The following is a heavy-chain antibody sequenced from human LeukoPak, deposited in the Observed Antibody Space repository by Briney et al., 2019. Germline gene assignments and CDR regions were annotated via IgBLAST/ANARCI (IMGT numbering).Heavy chain of an antibody. CDR1: GFTFSSYP. J-gene: IGHJ4*02. V-gene: IGHV3-30*04. Sequence: GRSLRLSCAASGFTFSSYPMHWVRRAPGKGLEWVAVISNDGSTKYYADSVKGRFTISRDNSKNTLYVQMNSLRAEDTAVYYCARGRGSGTTDYWGQGTLVTVSS. CDR3: ARGRGSGTTDY. D-gene: IGHD3-10*01. CDR2: ISNDGSTK.